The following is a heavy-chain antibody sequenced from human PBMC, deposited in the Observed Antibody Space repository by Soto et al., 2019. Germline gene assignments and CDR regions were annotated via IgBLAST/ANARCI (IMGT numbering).Heavy chain of an antibody. V-gene: IGHV4-59*01. CDR1: GGSIGHYY. D-gene: IGHD3-16*01. CDR3: ARDGGQDKLWSDGLDV. J-gene: IGHJ6*02. CDR2: VYHTGTT. Sequence: SETLSLTCTVSGGSIGHYYWSWIRRPPGRGLQWIGYVYHTGTTTYSPSLKSRVTISVDTSKNQVSLRLNSVTAADTAVYYCARDGGQDKLWSDGLDVWGQGTAVTVSS.